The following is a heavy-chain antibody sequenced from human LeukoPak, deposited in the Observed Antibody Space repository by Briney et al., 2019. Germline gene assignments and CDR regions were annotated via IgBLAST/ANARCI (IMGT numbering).Heavy chain of an antibody. CDR3: TTVAIPAAILGYFDY. CDR2: IKSKTDGGTT. V-gene: IGHV3-15*01. Sequence: PGGSLRLSCAASGFTFSNAWMSWVRQAPGKGLEWVGRIKSKTDGGTTDYAAPVKGRFTISRDDSKNTLYLQMNSLKTEDTAVYYCTTVAIPAAILGYFDYWGQGTLVTVSS. J-gene: IGHJ4*02. D-gene: IGHD2-2*02. CDR1: GFTFSNAW.